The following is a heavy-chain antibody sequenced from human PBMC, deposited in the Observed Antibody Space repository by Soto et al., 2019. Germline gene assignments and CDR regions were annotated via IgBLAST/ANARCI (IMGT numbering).Heavy chain of an antibody. CDR2: IKHDGSEK. CDR3: ARDREGNWFDP. Sequence: GGSLRLSCAASGFTFSSYWMSWVRQAPGKGLEWVANIKHDGSEKYYVDSVKGRFTISRDNAKNSLYLQMNSLRAEDTAVYYCARDREGNWFDPWGQGTLVTVSS. J-gene: IGHJ5*02. CDR1: GFTFSSYW. V-gene: IGHV3-7*01.